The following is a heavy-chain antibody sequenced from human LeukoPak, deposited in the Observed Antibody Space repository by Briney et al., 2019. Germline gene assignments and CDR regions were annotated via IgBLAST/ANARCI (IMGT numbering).Heavy chain of an antibody. CDR2: ISSSSSNI. V-gene: IGHV3-48*01. CDR1: GYTLSSYS. J-gene: IGHJ6*02. Sequence: GGSLRLSCAASGYTLSSYSMNWVRQAPGKGLEWVSYISSSSSNIYYADSVKGRFTISRDNAKNSLYLQMNSLRAEDTAVYYCARGGWGPVRGVIEALRDYYYGMDVWGQGTTVTVSS. CDR3: ARGGWGPVRGVIEALRDYYYGMDV. D-gene: IGHD3-10*01.